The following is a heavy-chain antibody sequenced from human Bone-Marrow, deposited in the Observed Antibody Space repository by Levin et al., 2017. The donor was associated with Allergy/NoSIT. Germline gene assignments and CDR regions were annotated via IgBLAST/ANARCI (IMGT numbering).Heavy chain of an antibody. D-gene: IGHD1-26*01. V-gene: IGHV6-1*01. CDR2: TFYRSKWYY. CDR3: ARERFISSGKYVLDC. CDR1: GDRVSSAIVT. Sequence: SQTLSLTCAISGDRVSSAIVTWTWIRQSSSRGLEWLGRTFYRSKWYYDYALSVESRITINPDTSKNQFSLQLSSVTPEDTAVYYCARERFISSGKYVLDCWGQGTLVTVSS. J-gene: IGHJ4*02.